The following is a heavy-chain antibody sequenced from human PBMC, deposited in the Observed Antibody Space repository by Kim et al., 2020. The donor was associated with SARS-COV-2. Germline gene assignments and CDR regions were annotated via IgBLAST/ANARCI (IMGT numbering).Heavy chain of an antibody. J-gene: IGHJ6*02. CDR3: ARRSTMVRGSSPINYYGMDV. CDR2: MNPNSGNA. D-gene: IGHD3-10*01. Sequence: ASVKVSCTASGDTFTSYDINWVRQATGQGLEWMGWMNPNSGNAGFAQKFQGRVTMTRNTSISTAYMQLYNLRSEDTAVYYCARRSTMVRGSSPINYYGMDVWGQGTTGTVSS. V-gene: IGHV1-8*01. CDR1: GDTFTSYD.